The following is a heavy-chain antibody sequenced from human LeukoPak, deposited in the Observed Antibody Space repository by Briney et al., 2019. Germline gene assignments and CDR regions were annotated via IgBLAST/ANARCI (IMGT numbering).Heavy chain of an antibody. CDR1: GYTFTSYD. J-gene: IGHJ6*03. V-gene: IGHV1-8*01. D-gene: IGHD2-2*02. CDR3: ARFGCSSTSCYTGYYYYYMDV. CDR2: MNPNSGNK. Sequence: ASVTVSCQASGYTFTSYDMIWVRQATGQGLDWMGWMNPNSGNKDYAQQFQGRVTTTRNASISTAYMELSSLRSEDTAVYYCARFGCSSTSCYTGYYYYYMDVWGKGTTVTVSS.